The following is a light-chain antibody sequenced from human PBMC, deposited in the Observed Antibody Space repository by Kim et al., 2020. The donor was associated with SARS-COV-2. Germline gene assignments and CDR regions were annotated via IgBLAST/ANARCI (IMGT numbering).Light chain of an antibody. J-gene: IGLJ1*01. Sequence: QRVTISCSGSRANIGSNTVNWYQQRPGTAPELLIYSNTQRPSGVPDRFSGAKSGTSASLAISGLQAEDEADYYCAAWDDSLNGLYVFGTGTKVTVL. V-gene: IGLV1-44*01. CDR3: AAWDDSLNGLYV. CDR2: SNT. CDR1: RANIGSNT.